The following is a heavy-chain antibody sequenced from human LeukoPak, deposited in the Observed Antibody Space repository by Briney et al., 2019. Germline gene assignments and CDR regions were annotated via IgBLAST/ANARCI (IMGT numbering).Heavy chain of an antibody. CDR3: PTDHVGGCSSTSSLVDY. CDR2: IRSKTDGGTT. V-gene: IGHV3-15*07. D-gene: IGHD2-2*01. Sequence: PGGSLRPSCAASGFTFSNAWMNWVRQAPGKGLEWVGRIRSKTDGGTTDYAAPVKGRFTISRDDSKNMVYLQMNSLKTEDTAVYYCPTDHVGGCSSTSSLVDYWGQGTLVTVSS. J-gene: IGHJ4*02. CDR1: GFTFSNAW.